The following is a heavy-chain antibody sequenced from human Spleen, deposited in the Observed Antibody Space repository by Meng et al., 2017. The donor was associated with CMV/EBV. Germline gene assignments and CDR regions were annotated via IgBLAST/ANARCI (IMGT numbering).Heavy chain of an antibody. V-gene: IGHV1-8*01. D-gene: IGHD1-26*01. J-gene: IGHJ6*02. CDR2: MLPDSGDT. CDR1: GYTFTGYD. CDR3: ASPSPLVDYGLDV. Sequence: ASVKVSCKASGYTFTGYDINWVRQATGQGFEWMGWMLPDSGDTGYAQKFQGGVTMTSNTSINTAYMELSSLTSEDTAVYYCASPSPLVDYGLDVWGQGTTVTVSS.